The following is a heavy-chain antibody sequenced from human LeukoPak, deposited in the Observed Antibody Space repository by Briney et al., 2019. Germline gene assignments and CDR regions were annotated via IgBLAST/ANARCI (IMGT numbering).Heavy chain of an antibody. CDR3: AKGPRRLAATYYFHY. V-gene: IGHV3-23*01. Sequence: PGGSLRLSCAASGFTFSSYAMSWVRQAPGKGLEWVSAISGSGSNTYYADSVKGRFTISRDNSKNTLYLQMNSLRAEDTAVYYCAKGPRRLAATYYFHYWGQGTLATVSS. CDR2: ISGSGSNT. D-gene: IGHD2-15*01. CDR1: GFTFSSYA. J-gene: IGHJ4*02.